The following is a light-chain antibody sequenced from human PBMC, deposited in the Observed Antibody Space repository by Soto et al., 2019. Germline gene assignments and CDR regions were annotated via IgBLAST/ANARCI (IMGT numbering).Light chain of an antibody. CDR3: QQYGSSGT. V-gene: IGKV3-20*01. CDR2: GAS. Sequence: LTPSPGTLSLSPGERDTLSWRASQSVSNNYLAWYQQKPGQAPRLLIYGASNRATGIPDRFSGSGSGTDFTLTISRLEPEDFAVYYCQQYGSSGTFGQGTKVDIK. CDR1: QSVSNNY. J-gene: IGKJ1*01.